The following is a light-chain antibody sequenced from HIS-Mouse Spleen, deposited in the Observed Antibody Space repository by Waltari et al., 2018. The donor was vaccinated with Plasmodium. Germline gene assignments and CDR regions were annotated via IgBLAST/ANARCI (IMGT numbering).Light chain of an antibody. CDR2: GAS. Sequence: EIVMTQSPATLSVSPGERATLSCRASQSVSSNLAWYQQKPGKAPRLLIYGASTRATCIPARFSCSGSWTEFPLTIRSLQSEDFAVYYCQQYNNWSFTFGPGTKVDIK. V-gene: IGKV3-15*01. CDR3: QQYNNWSFT. CDR1: QSVSSN. J-gene: IGKJ3*01.